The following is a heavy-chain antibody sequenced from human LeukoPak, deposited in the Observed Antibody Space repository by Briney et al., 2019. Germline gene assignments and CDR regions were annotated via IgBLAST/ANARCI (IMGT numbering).Heavy chain of an antibody. CDR3: ARRVATARDAFDI. Sequence: GGSLRLSCAASGFTFSGYSMNWVRQAPGKGLEWVSSISSFSNYIYYADSVKGRFTISRDNAKNSLFLHMNSLRAEDTAVYYCARRVATARDAFDIWGQGTMVTVSS. CDR2: ISSFSNYI. CDR1: GFTFSGYS. D-gene: IGHD5-12*01. J-gene: IGHJ3*02. V-gene: IGHV3-21*01.